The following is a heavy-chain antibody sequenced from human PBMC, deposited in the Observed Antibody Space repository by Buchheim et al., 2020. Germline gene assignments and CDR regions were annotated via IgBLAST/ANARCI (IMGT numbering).Heavy chain of an antibody. CDR1: GGSINNYY. CDR2: VYYTGGA. V-gene: IGHV4-59*08. J-gene: IGHJ4*02. D-gene: IGHD3-10*01. Sequence: QVQLQESGPRLVKPSETLSLTCTVSGGSINNYYWSWIRQPPGKGLEWVGYVYYTGGAHYNPSLKLRVTISLYTSTTQFSLRLSSVTAADTAVYYCARQVGFTGSSFDYFDFWGQGTL. CDR3: ARQVGFTGSSFDYFDF.